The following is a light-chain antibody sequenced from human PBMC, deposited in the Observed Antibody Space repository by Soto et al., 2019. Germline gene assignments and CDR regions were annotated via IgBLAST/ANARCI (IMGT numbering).Light chain of an antibody. Sequence: QSVLTQPPSVSGAPGQRVTISCTGSSSNIGAGYDVHWYQQLPGTAPKLLIYGNTNRPSGVPDRFSGSKSGTSASLAITRLQAEDEAEYYCQSFDSSLSGVFGGGTKLTVL. CDR3: QSFDSSLSGV. CDR2: GNT. J-gene: IGLJ3*02. CDR1: SSNIGAGYD. V-gene: IGLV1-40*01.